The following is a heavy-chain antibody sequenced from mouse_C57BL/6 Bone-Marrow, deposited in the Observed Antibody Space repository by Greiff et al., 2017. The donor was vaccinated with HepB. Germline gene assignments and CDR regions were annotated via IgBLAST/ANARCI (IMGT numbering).Heavy chain of an antibody. Sequence: VQLQQSGAELMKPGASVKLSCKATGYTFTGYWIEWVKQRPGHGLEWIGEILPGSGSTNYNEKFKGKATFTADTSSNTAYMQLRSLTTEDSAIYYCARKQLPAWFAYWGQGTLVTVSA. CDR2: ILPGSGST. CDR1: GYTFTGYW. J-gene: IGHJ3*01. V-gene: IGHV1-9*01. D-gene: IGHD2-1*01. CDR3: ARKQLPAWFAY.